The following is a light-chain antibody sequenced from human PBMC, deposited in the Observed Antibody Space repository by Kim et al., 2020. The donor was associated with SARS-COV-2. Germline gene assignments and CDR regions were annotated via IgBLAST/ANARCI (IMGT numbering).Light chain of an antibody. CDR2: RNN. J-gene: IGLJ1*01. CDR3: AAWDDSLSAYV. V-gene: IGLV1-47*01. Sequence: QAVVTQPPSASATPGQRVTISCSGSYSNIRTNYVYWYQQLSGAAPQLLIYRNNQRPSGVPDRFSGSRSGTSASLAISGLRSEDEADYYCAAWDDSLSAYVFGTGTKVTVL. CDR1: YSNIRTNY.